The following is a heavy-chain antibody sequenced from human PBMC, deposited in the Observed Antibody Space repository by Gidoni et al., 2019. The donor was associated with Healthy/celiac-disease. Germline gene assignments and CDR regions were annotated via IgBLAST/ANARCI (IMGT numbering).Heavy chain of an antibody. CDR1: GGTFSSYA. CDR2: IIPIFGTA. Sequence: QVQLVQSGAEVKKPGSLVTVSCKASGGTFSSYAISWVRQAPGQGLEWMGGIIPIFGTANYAQKFQGRVTITADESTSTAYMELSSLRSEDTAVYYCARGRTYYYDSSGYFDYWGQGTLVTVSS. V-gene: IGHV1-69*01. J-gene: IGHJ4*02. CDR3: ARGRTYYYDSSGYFDY. D-gene: IGHD3-22*01.